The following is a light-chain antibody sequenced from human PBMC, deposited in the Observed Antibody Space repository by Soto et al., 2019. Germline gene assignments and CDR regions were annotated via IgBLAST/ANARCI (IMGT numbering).Light chain of an antibody. CDR3: QQYYSTPPA. CDR2: CAS. Sequence: DIVMTQSPDSLAVSLGERATINCKSSQSVLYSSNNKNYLAWYQQKPVQPPKLLIYCASTRESGVPDRFIGRGSGTAFTLTISSLQAEDVAVYYCQQYYSTPPAFGQGTKVEI. V-gene: IGKV4-1*01. J-gene: IGKJ1*01. CDR1: QSVLYSSNNKNY.